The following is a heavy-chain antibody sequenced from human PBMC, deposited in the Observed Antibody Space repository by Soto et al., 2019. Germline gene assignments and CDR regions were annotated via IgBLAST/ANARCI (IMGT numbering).Heavy chain of an antibody. CDR1: GFTFGDAW. J-gene: IGHJ6*02. V-gene: IGHV3-15*01. Sequence: EVQLVESGGGLVKPGGSLRLSCAASGFTFGDAWMNWVRQAPGKGLEWAGRIKSKTDGGTTDYAAPVKGRFSISRDDSKNTLYLQMNSLKSEDTAVYCCTTSVLRCSGGSCAYYYYGMDVWGQGTTVTVAS. CDR3: TTSVLRCSGGSCAYYYYGMDV. CDR2: IKSKTDGGTT. D-gene: IGHD2-15*01.